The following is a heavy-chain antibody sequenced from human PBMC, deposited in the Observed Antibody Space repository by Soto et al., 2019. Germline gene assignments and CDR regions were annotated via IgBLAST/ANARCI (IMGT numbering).Heavy chain of an antibody. CDR2: IYSAGST. Sequence: GGSLRLSCAASGLTVSSSYMSWVRQAPGKGLQWVSVIYSAGSTYYANSVKGRFTISRDISTNMVYLQMSSLTDEDTAVYYCARARGPEYSSAIFFDIWGQGALVTVSS. D-gene: IGHD5-18*01. J-gene: IGHJ4*02. V-gene: IGHV3-53*01. CDR1: GLTVSSSY. CDR3: ARARGPEYSSAIFFDI.